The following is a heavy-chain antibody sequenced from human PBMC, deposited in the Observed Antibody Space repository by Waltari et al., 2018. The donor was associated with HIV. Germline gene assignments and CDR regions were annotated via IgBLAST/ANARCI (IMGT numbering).Heavy chain of an antibody. J-gene: IGHJ4*02. CDR2: ISNDGRQK. V-gene: IGHV3-30*03. D-gene: IGHD7-27*01. CDR1: GFTFSNFG. CDR3: VRALGDY. Sequence: VQLVESGGGEVQPGKSLRLPWAASGFTFSNFGMHWVRQAPGKGLGGVALISNDGRQKYKADAVQGRVTISRAKSKNTLYLQMNSRRPDDTAVYYCVRALGDYWGQGTLVTISS.